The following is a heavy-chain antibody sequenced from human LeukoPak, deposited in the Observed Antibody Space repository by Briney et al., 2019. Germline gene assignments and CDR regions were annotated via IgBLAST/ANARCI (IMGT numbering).Heavy chain of an antibody. CDR3: ARGWPRRYFDY. CDR1: GGSISGSSYY. CDR2: ISGSGGST. Sequence: ETLSLTCTVSGGSISGSSYYWGWIRQPPGKGLEWVSAISGSGGSTYYADSVKGRFTISRDNSKNTLYLQMNSLRAEDTAVYYCARGWPRRYFDYWGQGTLVTVSS. J-gene: IGHJ4*02. V-gene: IGHV3-23*01. D-gene: IGHD6-13*01.